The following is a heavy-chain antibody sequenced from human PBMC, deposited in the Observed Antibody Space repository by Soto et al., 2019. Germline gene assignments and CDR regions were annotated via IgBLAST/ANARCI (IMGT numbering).Heavy chain of an antibody. V-gene: IGHV3-30*18. CDR2: ISYDGSNK. J-gene: IGHJ6*02. CDR3: AKTRSSGSYYKGMDV. Sequence: VAVISYDGSNKYYADSVKGRFTISRDNSKNTLYLQMNSLRAEDTAVYYCAKTRSSGSYYKGMDVWGQGTTVTVSS. D-gene: IGHD3-10*01.